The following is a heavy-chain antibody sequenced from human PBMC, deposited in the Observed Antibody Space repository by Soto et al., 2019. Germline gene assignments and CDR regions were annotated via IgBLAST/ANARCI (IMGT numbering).Heavy chain of an antibody. CDR3: ARMKVDSYQFYYAMDV. J-gene: IGHJ6*02. Sequence: ESGPTLVNPTETLTLTCTVSGFSLTTGKLGVSWIRQPPGKALEWLAHIFSDSERSYSTSLQGRLTISKHTSGSQVILSITNVDPVDTATYYCARMKVDSYQFYYAMDVWGQGTTVTVSS. V-gene: IGHV2-26*01. CDR1: GFSLTTGKLG. D-gene: IGHD3-9*01. CDR2: IFSDSER.